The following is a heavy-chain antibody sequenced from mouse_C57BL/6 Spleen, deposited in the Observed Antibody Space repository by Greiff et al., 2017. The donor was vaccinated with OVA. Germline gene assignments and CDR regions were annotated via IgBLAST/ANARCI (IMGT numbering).Heavy chain of an antibody. CDR1: GYTFTDYE. Sequence: QVQLQQSGAELVRPGASVTLSCKASGYTFTDYEMHWVKQTPVHGLEWIGAIDPETGGTAYNQKFKGKAILTADKSSSTAYMELRSLTSEDSAVYYGTSGDYGRDYWGQGTTLTVSS. CDR3: TSGDYGRDY. CDR2: IDPETGGT. J-gene: IGHJ2*01. V-gene: IGHV1-15*01. D-gene: IGHD1-1*01.